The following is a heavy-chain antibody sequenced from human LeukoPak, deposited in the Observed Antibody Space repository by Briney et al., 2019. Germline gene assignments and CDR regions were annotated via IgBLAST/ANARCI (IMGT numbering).Heavy chain of an antibody. CDR1: GFTFSSYS. Sequence: GGSLRLSCAASGFTFSSYSMNWVRQAPGKGLEWLSYISGSGNTIYYADSVKGRFTISRDNAKNSLYLQMNSLRAEDTAVYYCARDRRELDYWGQGTLVTVSS. J-gene: IGHJ4*02. V-gene: IGHV3-48*04. D-gene: IGHD1-26*01. CDR2: ISGSGNTI. CDR3: ARDRRELDY.